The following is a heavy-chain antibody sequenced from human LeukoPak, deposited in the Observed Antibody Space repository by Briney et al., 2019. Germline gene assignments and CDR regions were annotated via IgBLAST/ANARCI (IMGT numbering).Heavy chain of an antibody. J-gene: IGHJ6*03. V-gene: IGHV3-48*01. CDR3: ARIGPYYDFWSGYPYYYYYMDV. Sequence: PGGSLSLSCAASGFTFRSYSTNWVRQAPGKGLEWVSYISSRSSTIYYADSVKGRFTISRDNAKNSLYLQMNSLRAEDTAVYYCARIGPYYDFWSGYPYYYYYMDVWGKGTTVTVSS. CDR2: ISSRSSTI. CDR1: GFTFRSYS. D-gene: IGHD3-3*01.